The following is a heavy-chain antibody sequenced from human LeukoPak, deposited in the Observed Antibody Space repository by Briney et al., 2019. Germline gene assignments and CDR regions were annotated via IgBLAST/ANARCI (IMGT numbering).Heavy chain of an antibody. CDR2: IYPSDSDT. Sequence: GESLKISCKGSGYTFISNWIGWVRQMPGKGLEWMGIIYPSDSDTRYSPSFQGQVTISADKSISTAYLQWSSLRASDTAMYYCARLETFDSSGYYLQAFDMWGQGTMVTVSS. J-gene: IGHJ3*02. V-gene: IGHV5-51*01. CDR3: ARLETFDSSGYYLQAFDM. D-gene: IGHD3-22*01. CDR1: GYTFISNW.